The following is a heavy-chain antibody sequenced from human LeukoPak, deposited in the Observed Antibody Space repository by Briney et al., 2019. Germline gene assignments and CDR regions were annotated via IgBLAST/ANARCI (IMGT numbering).Heavy chain of an antibody. CDR3: ARGPESANSRGWALDY. J-gene: IGHJ4*02. Sequence: QPGGSLRLSCAASGFTFSTYAMSWVRQAPGKGLEWVSAISGRGVSTSYADSVRGRFTISRDNSKNTLYLQMNSLRGDDTAVYYCARGPESANSRGWALDYWGQGTLVNVSS. CDR1: GFTFSTYA. CDR2: ISGRGVST. D-gene: IGHD6-19*01. V-gene: IGHV3-23*01.